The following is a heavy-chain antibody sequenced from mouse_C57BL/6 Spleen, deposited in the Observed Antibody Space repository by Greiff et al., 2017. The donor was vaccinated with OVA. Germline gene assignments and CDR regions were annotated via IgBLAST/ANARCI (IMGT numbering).Heavy chain of an antibody. CDR3: ARYDYDDLDY. J-gene: IGHJ2*01. CDR1: GFTFTDYY. CDR2: IRNKANGYTT. V-gene: IGHV7-3*01. D-gene: IGHD2-4*01. Sequence: EVQLVESGGGLVQPGGSLSLSCAASGFTFTDYYMSWVRQPPGKALEWLGFIRNKANGYTTEYSASVKGRFTISRDNSQSILYLQMNALRAEDSATYYCARYDYDDLDYWGQGTTLTVSS.